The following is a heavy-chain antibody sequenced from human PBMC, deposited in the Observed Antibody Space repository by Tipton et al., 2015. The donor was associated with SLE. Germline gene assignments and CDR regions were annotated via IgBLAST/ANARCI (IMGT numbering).Heavy chain of an antibody. CDR2: IWYDGSNK. Sequence: SLRLSCAAFGFSFSNYGMHWVRQAPGKGLEWVAVIWYDGSNKYYADSVKGRFTISRDNAKNTLYLQMNSLRAEDTAVYYCARGKYYFDYWGQGALVTVSS. V-gene: IGHV3-33*01. J-gene: IGHJ4*02. CDR3: ARGKYYFDY. CDR1: GFSFSNYG.